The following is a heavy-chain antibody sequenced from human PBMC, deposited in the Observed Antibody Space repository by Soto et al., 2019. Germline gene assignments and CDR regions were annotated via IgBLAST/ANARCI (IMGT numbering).Heavy chain of an antibody. D-gene: IGHD5-12*01. J-gene: IGHJ6*02. CDR2: IYYSGST. V-gene: IGHV4-39*01. CDR1: GGCISSSSYY. CDR3: ARLLRHNYYGMDV. Sequence: QLQLQESGPGLVKPSETLSLTCTVSGGCISSSSYYWGWIRQPPGKGLEWIGSIYYSGSTYYNPSLKSRVTISVDTSKNQFSLKLSSVTAADTAVYYCARLLRHNYYGMDVWGQGTTVTVSS.